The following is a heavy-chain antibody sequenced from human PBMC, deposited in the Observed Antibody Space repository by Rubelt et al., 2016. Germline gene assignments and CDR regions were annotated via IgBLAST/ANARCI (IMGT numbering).Heavy chain of an antibody. CDR1: GYTFTSYY. Sequence: QVQLVQSGAEVKKPGASVKVSCKASGYTFTSYYMHWVRQAPGQGPGWLGLINPSGGSTGYAQKFQGRLTMTRDTSTSTVYMELSSLRAEDTAGYYCARANSGSGYFGIDYWGQGTLVTVSS. CDR3: ARANSGSGYFGIDY. V-gene: IGHV1-46*01. CDR2: INPSGGST. J-gene: IGHJ4*02. D-gene: IGHD3-22*01.